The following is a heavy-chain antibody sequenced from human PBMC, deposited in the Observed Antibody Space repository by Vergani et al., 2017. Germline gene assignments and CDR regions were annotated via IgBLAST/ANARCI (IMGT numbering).Heavy chain of an antibody. J-gene: IGHJ5*02. CDR1: GGSISSYY. D-gene: IGHD1-7*01. CDR2: IYYSGST. Sequence: QVQLQESGPGLVKPSETLSLTCTVSGGSISSYYWGWIRQPPGKGLEWIGSIYYSGSTYYNPSLKSRVTISVDTSQNQFSLKLISVTAAATAVYYCARVGGGNWNYVGFDPWGQGTLVTVSS. V-gene: IGHV4-39*01. CDR3: ARVGGGNWNYVGFDP.